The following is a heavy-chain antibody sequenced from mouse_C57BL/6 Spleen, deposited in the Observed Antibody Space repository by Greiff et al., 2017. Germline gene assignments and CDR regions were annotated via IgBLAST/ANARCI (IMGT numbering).Heavy chain of an antibody. J-gene: IGHJ2*01. CDR2: INPSTGGT. D-gene: IGHD2-5*01. CDR3: ARQRYSNYGYFDY. CDR1: GYSFTGYY. Sequence: VQLQQSGPELVKPGASVKISCKASGYSFTGYYMNWVKQSPEKSLEWIGEINPSTGGTTYNQKFKAKATLTVDKSSSTAYMQLKSLTSADSAVSYCARQRYSNYGYFDYWGQGTTLTVSS. V-gene: IGHV1-42*01.